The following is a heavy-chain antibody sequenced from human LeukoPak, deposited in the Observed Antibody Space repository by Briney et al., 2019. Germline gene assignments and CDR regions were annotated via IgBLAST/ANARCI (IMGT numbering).Heavy chain of an antibody. CDR1: GYTLTDYY. J-gene: IGHJ4*02. Sequence: ASVKVCCKASGYTLTDYYMHWVRQAPGQGLEWMGWINPNSGDTNCAQKFQGRVIMTRDTSISTAYMELSRLRSDDTAVYYCARDGNFDYWGQGTLVTVSS. CDR3: ARDGNFDY. V-gene: IGHV1-2*02. CDR2: INPNSGDT.